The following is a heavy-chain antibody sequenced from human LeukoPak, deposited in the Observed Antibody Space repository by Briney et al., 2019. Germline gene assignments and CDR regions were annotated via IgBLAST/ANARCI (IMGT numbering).Heavy chain of an antibody. Sequence: PGGSLRLSCAASGFTFSSYWMTWVRQAPDKGLEWVANIKQDGGEMYYVDSLKGRFTISRDNAKNSLYLQINSLRAEDTAVYYCARGWLQLDYWGQGALVTVSS. CDR1: GFTFSSYW. D-gene: IGHD5-24*01. CDR3: ARGWLQLDY. J-gene: IGHJ4*02. CDR2: IKQDGGEM. V-gene: IGHV3-7*01.